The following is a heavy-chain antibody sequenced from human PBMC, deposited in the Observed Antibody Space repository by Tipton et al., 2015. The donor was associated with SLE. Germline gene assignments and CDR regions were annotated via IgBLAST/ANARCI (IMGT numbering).Heavy chain of an antibody. D-gene: IGHD3-3*01. CDR3: ARGIVAWSGAIIGVDV. CDR1: GGSLTSSRHF. CDR2: ISDGGGT. Sequence: TLSLTCTVSGGSLTSSRHFWDWIRQPPGKGLEWLGYISDGGGTNYNPSLKSRVTISVDPAKNQFSLKLTSVTAPDTAVYYCARGIVAWSGAIIGVDVWGEGTTVNVSS. J-gene: IGHJ6*04. V-gene: IGHV4-61*05.